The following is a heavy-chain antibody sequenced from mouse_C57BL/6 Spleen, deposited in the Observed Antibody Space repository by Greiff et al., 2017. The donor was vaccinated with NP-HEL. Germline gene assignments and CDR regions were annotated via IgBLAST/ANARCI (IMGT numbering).Heavy chain of an antibody. CDR1: GFTFSDAW. Sequence: EVQVVESGGGLVQPGGSMKLSCAASGFTFSDAWMDWVRQSPEKGLEWVAEIRNKANNHATYYAESVKGRFTISRDDSKSSVYLQMNSLRAEDTGIYYCTRGEDYSWFAYWGQGTLVTVSA. V-gene: IGHV6-6*01. CDR3: TRGEDYSWFAY. D-gene: IGHD1-1*01. J-gene: IGHJ3*01. CDR2: IRNKANNHAT.